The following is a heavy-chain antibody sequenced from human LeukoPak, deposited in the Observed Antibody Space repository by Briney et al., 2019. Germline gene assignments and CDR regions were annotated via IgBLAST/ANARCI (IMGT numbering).Heavy chain of an antibody. CDR3: AKEWELRY. CDR2: ISASTDST. D-gene: IGHD1-26*01. J-gene: IGHJ4*02. Sequence: GGSLRLSCAVSGFTIRSYAMNWVRQAPGKGLEWVSTISASTDSTYYTDSVKGRFTISRDNFRNMLHLEMNSLRAEDTAVYYCAKEWELRYWGQGTLVTVSS. V-gene: IGHV3-23*01. CDR1: GFTIRSYA.